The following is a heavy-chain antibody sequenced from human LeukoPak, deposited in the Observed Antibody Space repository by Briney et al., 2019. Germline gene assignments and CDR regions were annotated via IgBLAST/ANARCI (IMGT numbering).Heavy chain of an antibody. CDR3: AADNSVEDTAWWFDP. V-gene: IGHV1-46*01. CDR2: INPSSGST. D-gene: IGHD4-23*01. CDR1: GYTFTRSY. J-gene: IGHJ5*02. Sequence: GASVKVSCTASGYTFTRSYMHWVRQSPGQRLEWMGIINPSSGSTSYAEEFQGRVTMTRDMSTSTDYMELSSLRSEDTAVYYCAADNSVEDTAWWFDPWGQGTLVTVSS.